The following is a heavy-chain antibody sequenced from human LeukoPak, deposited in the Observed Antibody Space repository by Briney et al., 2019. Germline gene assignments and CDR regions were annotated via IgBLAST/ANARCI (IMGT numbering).Heavy chain of an antibody. CDR3: AKDLVVVAATGYRFDY. D-gene: IGHD2-15*01. J-gene: IGHJ4*02. V-gene: IGHV3-23*01. Sequence: PGGSLRLSCAASGFTFSSYAVTWVRQAPGKGLEWVSSISDNGGTTYYADSVKGRFTGSRDNSKNTVYLQMNSLSAEDTAVYYCAKDLVVVAATGYRFDYWGQGTLVTVSS. CDR2: ISDNGGTT. CDR1: GFTFSSYA.